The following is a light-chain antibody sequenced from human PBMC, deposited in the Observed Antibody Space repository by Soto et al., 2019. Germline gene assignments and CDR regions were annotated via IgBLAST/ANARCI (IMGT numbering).Light chain of an antibody. CDR1: QSVSSSY. CDR2: GAS. V-gene: IGKV3-20*01. J-gene: IGKJ4*01. CDR3: QLYDISPLA. Sequence: EIVLTQSPGTLSLSPGERATLSCRASQSVSSSYLAWYQQKPGQAPRLLIYGASSRATGIPDRFSGSGSGTDFTLTISRLESVDFVVYYSQLYDISPLAFGGGTNVDIK.